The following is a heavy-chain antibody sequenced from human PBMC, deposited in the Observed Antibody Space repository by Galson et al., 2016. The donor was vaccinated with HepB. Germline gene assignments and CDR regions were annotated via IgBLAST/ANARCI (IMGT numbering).Heavy chain of an antibody. CDR3: AGSENWFDP. J-gene: IGHJ5*02. D-gene: IGHD3-10*01. Sequence: SLRLSCAVSGFTFSDYYMSWIRQAPGKGLEWVSYISSSSNSTNYADSVKGRFTISRDNAENSLYLQMNSLRVEDTAVYYCAGSENWFDPWGQGTLVTVSS. CDR1: GFTFSDYY. CDR2: ISSSSNST. V-gene: IGHV3-11*06.